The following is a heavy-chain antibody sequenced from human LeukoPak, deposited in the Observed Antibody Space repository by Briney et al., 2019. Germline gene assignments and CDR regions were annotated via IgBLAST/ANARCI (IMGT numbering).Heavy chain of an antibody. D-gene: IGHD1-26*01. CDR3: ARDRIVGPMESAFDI. V-gene: IGHV1-69*04. Sequence: SVKVFCKASGATFTSKTISWVRQAPGQGLEWMGRIIPMYDIKDYAQKFQGRATITADKSTSTAYMELSSLTSEDTAVYYCARDRIVGPMESAFDIWGQGTMVTVSP. J-gene: IGHJ3*02. CDR1: GATFTSKT. CDR2: IIPMYDIK.